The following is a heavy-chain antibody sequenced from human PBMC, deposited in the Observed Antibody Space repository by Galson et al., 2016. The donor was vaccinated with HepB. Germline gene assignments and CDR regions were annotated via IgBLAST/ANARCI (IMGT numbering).Heavy chain of an antibody. D-gene: IGHD3-10*01. CDR2: IKSKADSYAK. J-gene: IGHJ6*02. Sequence: SLRLSCAASGFSVSGSIVHWVRQASGKGLEWVGRIKSKADSYAKTYSEPGKGSITISRDDSKNKAYLEMNSLKTKDTDVYYSTVDVSGYHAMDVWGQGTTVTVSS. V-gene: IGHV3-73*01. CDR1: GFSVSGSI. CDR3: TVDVSGYHAMDV.